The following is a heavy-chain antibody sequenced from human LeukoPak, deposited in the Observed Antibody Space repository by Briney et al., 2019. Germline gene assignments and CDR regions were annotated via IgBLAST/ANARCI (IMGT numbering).Heavy chain of an antibody. V-gene: IGHV4-39*07. CDR1: GGSISVSSHY. D-gene: IGHD6-6*01. Sequence: SETLSLTCTVSGGSISVSSHYWGWIRQPPGKGLEWIGSSYHSGSTYYNPSLKSRVTISVDTSKNQFSLKLSSVTAADTAVYYCARDDGGSSSSRYYYYMDVWGKGTTVTVSS. CDR3: ARDDGGSSSSRYYYYMDV. J-gene: IGHJ6*03. CDR2: SYHSGST.